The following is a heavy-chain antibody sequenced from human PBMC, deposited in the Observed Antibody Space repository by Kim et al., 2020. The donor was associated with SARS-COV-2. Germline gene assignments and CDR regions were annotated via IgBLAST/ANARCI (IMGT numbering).Heavy chain of an antibody. V-gene: IGHV1-69*13. CDR2: IMPIFGTA. Sequence: SVKVSCKASGGTFSSYAISWVRQAPGQGLEWMGGIMPIFGTANYAQKFQGRVTITADESTSTAYMELSSLRSEDTAVYYCARGVGTTVVTPYYFDYWGQGTLVTVSS. J-gene: IGHJ4*02. D-gene: IGHD4-17*01. CDR3: ARGVGTTVVTPYYFDY. CDR1: GGTFSSYA.